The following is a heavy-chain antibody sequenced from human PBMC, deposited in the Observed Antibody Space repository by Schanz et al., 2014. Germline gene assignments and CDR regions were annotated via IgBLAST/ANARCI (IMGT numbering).Heavy chain of an antibody. J-gene: IGHJ4*02. V-gene: IGHV3-11*01. CDR2: IGNGGVTI. CDR1: GFVFGDYF. D-gene: IGHD3-10*01. CDR3: ARIGGSVFDY. Sequence: PGGSLRLSCAASGFVFGDYFMAWIRQPPGRGLEWVSYIGNGGVTIYYADSVKGRFTISRDNSKNSLYLQMNSLRAEDTAVYYCARIGGSVFDYWAQGTLLTVSS.